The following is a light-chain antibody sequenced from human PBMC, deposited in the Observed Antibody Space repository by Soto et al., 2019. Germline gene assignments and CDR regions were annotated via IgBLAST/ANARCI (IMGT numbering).Light chain of an antibody. V-gene: IGLV1-44*01. CDR2: SHN. CDR1: SSNIGSNN. Sequence: QSVLTQPPSASGTPGQRVTISCSGSSSNIGSNNVNWYQQLPGTAPKLLIYSHNQRPSGVPDRFSGSKSGTSASLAISGLQSEDEADYFCAAWDDSLNGPVFGTGTKLTV. J-gene: IGLJ1*01. CDR3: AAWDDSLNGPV.